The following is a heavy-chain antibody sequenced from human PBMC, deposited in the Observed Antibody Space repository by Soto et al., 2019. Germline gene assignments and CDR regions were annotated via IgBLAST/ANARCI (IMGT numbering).Heavy chain of an antibody. CDR1: GGSISSRSYS. D-gene: IGHD2-15*01. CDR2: IYYSENT. V-gene: IGHV4-39*01. J-gene: IGHJ6*02. Sequence: SETLSLTCSVSGGSISSRSYSWGWIRQPPGKGLEWIGTIYYSENTYYNPSLKSRVTISVDTSKNQFSLKLSSVTAADTAVYYCAKLAGYCIGNICHGDYAMDVWCQGTTVTGSS. CDR3: AKLAGYCIGNICHGDYAMDV.